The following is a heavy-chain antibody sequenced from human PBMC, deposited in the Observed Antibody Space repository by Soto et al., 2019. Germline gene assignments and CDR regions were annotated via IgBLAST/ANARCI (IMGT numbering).Heavy chain of an antibody. Sequence: QVQLVQSGAEVKKPGSSVKVSCKASGGTFSSYTISWVRQAPGQGLEWMGRIIPILGIANYAQKFQGRVTITADKSTSTAYMELSSLRSEDTAVYYCARETSGAGQLAGSYYYYYYMDVWGKGTTVTVSS. CDR1: GGTFSSYT. J-gene: IGHJ6*03. D-gene: IGHD6-6*01. CDR2: IIPILGIA. V-gene: IGHV1-69*08. CDR3: ARETSGAGQLAGSYYYYYYMDV.